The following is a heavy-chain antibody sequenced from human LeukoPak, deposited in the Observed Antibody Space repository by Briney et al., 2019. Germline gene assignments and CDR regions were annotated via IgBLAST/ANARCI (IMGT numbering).Heavy chain of an antibody. J-gene: IGHJ4*02. CDR1: GFPFSSYS. CDR2: ISSSSSTI. V-gene: IGHV3-48*01. CDR3: ARVFSLAAFNY. D-gene: IGHD2-15*01. Sequence: GGSLRLSCAASGFPFSSYSMNWVRQAPGKGLEWVSYISSSSSTIYYADSVKGRFTISRDNAKNSLYLQMNSLRAEDTAVYYCARVFSLAAFNYWGQGTLVTVSS.